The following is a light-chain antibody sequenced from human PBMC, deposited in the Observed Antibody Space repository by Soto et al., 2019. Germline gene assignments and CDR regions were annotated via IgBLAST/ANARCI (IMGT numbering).Light chain of an antibody. V-gene: IGKV1-5*01. J-gene: IGKJ2*01. CDR1: SSSKW. Sequence: EIQMTQAPSTLAASVGDTVTMTCRSSSKWLAWYQKKPVKAPKLLIYDVSNLERGVPPRFSGSTSGAESTLTITGLQPDDLGTYYCQHTTDFTFGQGTKVEIK. CDR3: QHTTDFT. CDR2: DVS.